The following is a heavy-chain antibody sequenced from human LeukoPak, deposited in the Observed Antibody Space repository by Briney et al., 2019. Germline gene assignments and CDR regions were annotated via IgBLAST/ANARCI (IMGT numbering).Heavy chain of an antibody. D-gene: IGHD3-3*01. J-gene: IGHJ6*03. CDR2: IYSSGST. Sequence: KPSGTLSLTCTVSGGSISSSGYYWAWIRQPPGKGLEWIGCIYSSGSTYYNPSLMSRVTISVDTSKNQFSLKLSSVTAADTAVYYCARHRDNSGGYYDFWSGYHYYYYYMDVWGKGTTVTVSS. CDR1: GGSISSSGYY. V-gene: IGHV4-39*01. CDR3: ARHRDNSGGYYDFWSGYHYYYYYMDV.